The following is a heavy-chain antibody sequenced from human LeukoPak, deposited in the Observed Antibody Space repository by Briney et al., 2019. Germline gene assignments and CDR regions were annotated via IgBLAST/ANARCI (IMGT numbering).Heavy chain of an antibody. CDR3: ASHSAGSDFWSGYRFDY. CDR1: GGSISGYY. Sequence: SETLSLTCSVSGGSISGYYWSWIRQPAGKGLEWIGRIYSSGSTIYNPSLKSRVTISVDTSKNQFSLKLSSVTAADTAVYYCASHSAGSDFWSGYRFDYWGQGTLVTVSS. D-gene: IGHD3-3*01. CDR2: IYSSGST. V-gene: IGHV4-4*07. J-gene: IGHJ4*02.